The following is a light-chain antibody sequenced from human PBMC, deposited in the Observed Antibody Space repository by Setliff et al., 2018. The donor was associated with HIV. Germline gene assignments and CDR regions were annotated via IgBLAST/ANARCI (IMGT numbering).Light chain of an antibody. CDR3: CSFAGSNIPYV. CDR2: KDN. V-gene: IGLV2-23*01. J-gene: IGLJ1*01. CDR1: NNNLGSYNL. Sequence: QSVLTQPASVSGSPGQSITISCTGGNNNLGSYNLVSWYQQLPGKAPKLLIYKDNKRPSGISNRFSGSKSGYTASLTISGLQADDEADYYCCSFAGSNIPYVFGTGTKVTVL.